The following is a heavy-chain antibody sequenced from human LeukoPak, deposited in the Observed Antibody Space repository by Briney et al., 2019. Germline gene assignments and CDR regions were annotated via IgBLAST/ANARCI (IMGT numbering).Heavy chain of an antibody. CDR2: IGGSGGST. V-gene: IGHV3-23*01. CDR1: GFTFSSYC. D-gene: IGHD5-18*01. CDR3: AKGETAMAKGVEDY. J-gene: IGHJ4*02. Sequence: GGSLRLSCAASGFTFSSYCMTWVRQAPGKGLEWVSAIGGSGGSTYYADSVKGRFTISRDNSKNTLYLQMNSLRAEDTAVYYCAKGETAMAKGVEDYWGQGTLVTVSS.